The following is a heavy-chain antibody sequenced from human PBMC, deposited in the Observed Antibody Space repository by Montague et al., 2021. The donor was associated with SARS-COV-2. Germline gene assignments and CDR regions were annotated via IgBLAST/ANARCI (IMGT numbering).Heavy chain of an antibody. CDR1: GGSFSDYY. Sequence: SETLSLTCAVYGGSFSDYYWTWIRQPPGTGMERIGETDHSGSTNYNSSLKSRLSISVDASTIQFYLTLNSVTAADTAVYYCARPNGWGIVIYDAVRRMGCYSDDWGRGTLVTVSS. V-gene: IGHV4-34*01. CDR3: ARPNGWGIVIYDAVRRMGCYSDD. CDR2: TDHSGST. D-gene: IGHD6-19*01. J-gene: IGHJ2*01.